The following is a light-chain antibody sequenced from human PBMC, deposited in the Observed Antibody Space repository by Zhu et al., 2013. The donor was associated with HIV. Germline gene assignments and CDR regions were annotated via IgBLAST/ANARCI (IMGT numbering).Light chain of an antibody. CDR2: MGS. Sequence: DIVMTQSPLSLAVIPGETASISCGSTESLRHSNGNTYLDWYVQKPGHSPQLLIYMGSFRPSGVPERFRGGGSGTNFSLTISRVESGDAGMYYCMQSLATVYTFGPGTKLEI. V-gene: IGKV2-28*01. J-gene: IGKJ2*01. CDR3: MQSLATVYT. CDR1: ESLRHSNGNTY.